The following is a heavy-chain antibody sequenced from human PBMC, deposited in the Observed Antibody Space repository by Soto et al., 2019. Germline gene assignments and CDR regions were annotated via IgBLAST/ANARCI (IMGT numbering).Heavy chain of an antibody. J-gene: IGHJ4*02. V-gene: IGHV4-59*01. CDR1: GGSMGEYF. CDR3: ARDGYDGSGSPYPAY. D-gene: IGHD3-10*01. CDR2: IYYLGST. Sequence: SETLSLTCSVSGGSMGEYFWSWIRQSPGKGLEWIGYIYYLGSTDYNPSLKSRVTISVDTSKRQFSLRLTSVTAADTAVYYCARDGYDGSGSPYPAYWGPGTQVTVSS.